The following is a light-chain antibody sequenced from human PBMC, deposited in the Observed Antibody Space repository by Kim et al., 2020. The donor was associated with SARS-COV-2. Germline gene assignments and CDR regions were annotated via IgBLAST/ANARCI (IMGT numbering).Light chain of an antibody. CDR1: NIRSES. Sequence: SYELTQPPSVSVAPGETARITCGGNNIRSESVHWYQQKPGQAPVLVIYYDSDRPSGIPERFSASNSGNTATLTISRVEAGDEADYFCQVWDSGSDHVVFG. V-gene: IGLV3-21*04. CDR3: QVWDSGSDHVV. CDR2: YDS. J-gene: IGLJ2*01.